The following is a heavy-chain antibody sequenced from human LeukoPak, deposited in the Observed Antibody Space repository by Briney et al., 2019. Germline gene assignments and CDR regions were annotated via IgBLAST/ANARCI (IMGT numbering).Heavy chain of an antibody. D-gene: IGHD4-17*01. CDR3: ARQAYDYGDYGYYFDY. Sequence: SETLSLTCTASGGTISSYYRSWIRQPPGKGLEWIAYIYYSGSTNYNPSLKSRVTISVDTSKNTLYLKLNCVTAADTAVYYCARQAYDYGDYGYYFDYWGQGTLVTVSS. V-gene: IGHV4-59*08. J-gene: IGHJ4*02. CDR1: GGTISSYY. CDR2: IYYSGST.